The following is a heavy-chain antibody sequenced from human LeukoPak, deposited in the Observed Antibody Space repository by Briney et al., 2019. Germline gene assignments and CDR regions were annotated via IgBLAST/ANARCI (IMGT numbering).Heavy chain of an antibody. CDR3: ARVVTYYSDSSGYALDF. D-gene: IGHD3-22*01. Sequence: GGSLRLSCAASGFTFSNYWMTWVRQTPGKGLEWVANIKPDGSDNYYVDSVKGRFTVSRDNAKNSLYLQMNSLRAEDTAVYYCARVVTYYSDSSGYALDFWGQGALVTVSS. CDR1: GFTFSNYW. CDR2: IKPDGSDN. J-gene: IGHJ4*02. V-gene: IGHV3-7*02.